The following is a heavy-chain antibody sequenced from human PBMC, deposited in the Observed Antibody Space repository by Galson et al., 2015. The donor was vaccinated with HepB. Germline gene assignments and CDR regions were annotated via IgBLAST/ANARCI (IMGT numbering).Heavy chain of an antibody. D-gene: IGHD3-10*01. CDR1: GYRFTNYW. Sequence: QSGAEVKKPRESLKISCQGSGYRFTNYWIGWVRQMPGKGLEYMAIIYPGDSDTRYSPSFQGQVTISVDKSISTAYLQWSSLKASDTDMYYCARHVTGADSGSATGFDYWGQGTLVSVSS. CDR2: IYPGDSDT. CDR3: ARHVTGADSGSATGFDY. V-gene: IGHV5-51*01. J-gene: IGHJ4*02.